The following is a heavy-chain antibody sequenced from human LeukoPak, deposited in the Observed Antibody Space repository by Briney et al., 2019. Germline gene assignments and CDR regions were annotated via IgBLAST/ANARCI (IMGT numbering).Heavy chain of an antibody. CDR1: GGSLNNYY. CDR3: ARQTAKNVDTARFDS. Sequence: SETLSLTCAISGGSLNNYYWSWIRQPPGKGLGWVGYIYYSGTTNYSPSLNSRVNISLDTAKNQFSLRLSSVTAADTAVYYCARQTAKNVDTARFDSWGQGTLVTVSS. J-gene: IGHJ4*02. V-gene: IGHV4-59*08. D-gene: IGHD5-18*01. CDR2: IYYSGTT.